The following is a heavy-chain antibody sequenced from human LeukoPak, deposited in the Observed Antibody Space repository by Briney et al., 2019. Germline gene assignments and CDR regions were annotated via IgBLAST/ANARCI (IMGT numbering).Heavy chain of an antibody. J-gene: IGHJ4*02. Sequence: PSQTLSLTCTVSGGSISSGSYYWSWIRQPAGKGLEWIGRIYTSGSTNYNPSLKSRVTISVDTSKNQFSLKLSSVTAADTAVYYCAREADVLRFLEWLGPFDYWGQGTLVTVSS. V-gene: IGHV4-61*02. CDR2: IYTSGST. CDR1: GGSISSGSYY. D-gene: IGHD3-3*01. CDR3: AREADVLRFLEWLGPFDY.